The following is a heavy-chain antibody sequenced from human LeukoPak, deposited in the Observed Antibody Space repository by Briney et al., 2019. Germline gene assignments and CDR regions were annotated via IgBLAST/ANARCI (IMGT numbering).Heavy chain of an antibody. D-gene: IGHD2-8*01. CDR2: ISGSGGST. J-gene: IGHJ3*02. CDR1: GFTFSSYA. Sequence: GGSLRLSCAASGFTFSSYAMSWVRQAPGKGLEWVSAISGSGGSTYYADSVKGRFTISRDNSKNTLYLQMNSLRAEDTAVYYCAKDLPKPLMVYAIGHDAFDIWGQGTMVTVSS. V-gene: IGHV3-23*01. CDR3: AKDLPKPLMVYAIGHDAFDI.